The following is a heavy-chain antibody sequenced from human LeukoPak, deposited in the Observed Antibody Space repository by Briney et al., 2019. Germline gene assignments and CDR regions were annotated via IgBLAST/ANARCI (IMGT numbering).Heavy chain of an antibody. CDR2: ISGSGGST. CDR3: AKGFLQLPHHDAFDI. CDR1: GFTFSSYA. D-gene: IGHD2-2*01. J-gene: IGHJ3*02. V-gene: IGHV3-23*01. Sequence: GGSLRLSCAASGFTFSSYAMSWVRQAPGKGLEWVSGISGSGGSTFYADSVRGRFTISRDNSKNTLYLQLSSLRAEDTAVYYCAKGFLQLPHHDAFDIWGQGTMVTVSS.